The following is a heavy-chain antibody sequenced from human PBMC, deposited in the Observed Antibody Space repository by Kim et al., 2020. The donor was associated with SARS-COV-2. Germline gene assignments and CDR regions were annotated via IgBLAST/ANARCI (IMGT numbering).Heavy chain of an antibody. CDR1: GYSFTSYW. Sequence: GESLKISCKGSGYSFTSYWISWVRQMPGKGLEWMGRIDPSDSYTNYSPSFQGHVTISADKSISTAYLQWSSLKASDTAMYYCATERWHGSGSYYNDYWGQGTLVTVSS. CDR2: IDPSDSYT. J-gene: IGHJ4*02. V-gene: IGHV5-10-1*01. CDR3: ATERWHGSGSYYNDY. D-gene: IGHD3-10*01.